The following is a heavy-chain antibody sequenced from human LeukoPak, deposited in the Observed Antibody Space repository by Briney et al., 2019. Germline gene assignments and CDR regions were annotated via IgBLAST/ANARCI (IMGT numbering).Heavy chain of an antibody. V-gene: IGHV3-33*01. J-gene: IGHJ4*02. CDR3: ARDGGTVTAPFDY. D-gene: IGHD4-17*01. CDR1: GFTFSSYV. Sequence: GGSLRLSCAASGFTFSSYVMHWVRQAPGKGLEWVAVIWYDGSNKYYADSVKGRFTISRDNSKNTLYLQMNSLRAEDTAVYYCARDGGTVTAPFDYWGQGTLVTVSS. CDR2: IWYDGSNK.